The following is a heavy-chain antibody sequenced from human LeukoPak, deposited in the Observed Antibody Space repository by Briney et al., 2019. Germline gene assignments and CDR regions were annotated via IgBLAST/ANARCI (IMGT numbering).Heavy chain of an antibody. Sequence: SQTLSLTCTVSGGSISSGSYYWSWIRQPPGKGLEWIGEINHSGSTNYNPSFKSRVTISVDTSKNQFSLKLSSVTSADTAVYYCARGPDAFDIWGQGTMVTVSS. CDR3: ARGPDAFDI. CDR2: INHSGST. J-gene: IGHJ3*02. CDR1: GGSISSGSYY. V-gene: IGHV4-39*07.